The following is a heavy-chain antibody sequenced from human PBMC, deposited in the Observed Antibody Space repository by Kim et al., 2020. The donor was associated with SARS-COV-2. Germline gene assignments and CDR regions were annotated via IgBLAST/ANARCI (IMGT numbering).Heavy chain of an antibody. CDR3: ANGPGVWGQYSSSWSDSYYYYGMDV. CDR1: GFTFSSYG. J-gene: IGHJ6*02. CDR2: ISYDGSNK. V-gene: IGHV3-30*18. Sequence: GGSLRLSCAASGFTFSSYGMHWVHQAPGKGLEWVAVISYDGSNKYYADSVKGRFTISRDNSKNTLYLQMNSLRAEDTAVYYCANGPGVWGQYSSSWSDSYYYYGMDVWGQGTTVTVSS. D-gene: IGHD6-13*01.